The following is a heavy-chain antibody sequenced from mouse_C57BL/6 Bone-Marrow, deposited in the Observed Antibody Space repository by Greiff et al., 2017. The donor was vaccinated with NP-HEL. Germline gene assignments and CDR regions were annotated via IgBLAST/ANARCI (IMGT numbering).Heavy chain of an antibody. D-gene: IGHD2-1*01. CDR2: INPNNGGT. Sequence: VQLQQSGPELVKPGASVKISCKASGYTFTDYYMNWVKQSHGKSLEWIGDINPNNGGTSYNQKFKGKATLTVDKSSSTAYMELRSLTSEDSAVYYCARQRCNYPSWFAYWGQGTLVTVSA. J-gene: IGHJ3*01. V-gene: IGHV1-26*01. CDR3: ARQRCNYPSWFAY. CDR1: GYTFTDYY.